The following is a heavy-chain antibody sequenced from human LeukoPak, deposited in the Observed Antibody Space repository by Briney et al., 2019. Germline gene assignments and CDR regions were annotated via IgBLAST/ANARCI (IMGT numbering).Heavy chain of an antibody. CDR2: IYTSENT. J-gene: IGHJ3*02. Sequence: PSETLSLTCTVSGGSISSYYWSWIRQPAGKGLEWIGRIYTSENTNYNPSLKSRVTMSVDTSKNQFSLKLSSVTAADTAVYYCARTRCTSTSCLAHDAFDIWGQGTMVTVSS. D-gene: IGHD2-2*01. CDR3: ARTRCTSTSCLAHDAFDI. V-gene: IGHV4-4*07. CDR1: GGSISSYY.